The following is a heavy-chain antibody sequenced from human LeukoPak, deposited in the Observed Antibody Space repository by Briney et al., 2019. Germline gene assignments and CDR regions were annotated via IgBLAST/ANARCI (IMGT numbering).Heavy chain of an antibody. CDR2: ISSSSSYI. CDR1: GFTFSSYS. Sequence: GGTLRLSCAGSGFTFSSYSMNWVRQAPGKGLEWVSCISSSSSYIYYADSVKGRFTISRDNAKNSLYLQMNSLRAEDTAVYYCATSPVYSYGHPYYFDYWGQGTLVTVSS. V-gene: IGHV3-21*01. D-gene: IGHD5-18*01. J-gene: IGHJ4*02. CDR3: ATSPVYSYGHPYYFDY.